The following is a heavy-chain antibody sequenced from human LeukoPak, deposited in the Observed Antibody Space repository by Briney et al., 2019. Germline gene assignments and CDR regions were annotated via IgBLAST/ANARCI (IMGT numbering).Heavy chain of an antibody. CDR1: GYTFTSYD. D-gene: IGHD5-24*01. CDR2: MNPNSGNT. V-gene: IGHV1-8*01. CDR3: ARGLGGDGYNLGWFDP. Sequence: ASVKVSCKASGYTFTSYDINWVRQATGQGLEWMGWMNPNSGNTGYAQKFQGRVTMTRNTSISTAYMELSSLRSEHTAVYYCARGLGGDGYNLGWFDPWGQGTLVTVSS. J-gene: IGHJ5*02.